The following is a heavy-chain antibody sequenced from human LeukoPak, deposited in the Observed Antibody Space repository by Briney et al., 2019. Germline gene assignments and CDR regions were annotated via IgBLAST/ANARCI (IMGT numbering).Heavy chain of an antibody. V-gene: IGHV3-23*01. CDR1: GFTFSTYV. J-gene: IGHJ4*02. D-gene: IGHD4-17*01. CDR3: ARDLHDYGDYAFDY. Sequence: TGGSLTLSCAASGFTFSTYVMSWVRQAPGKGLEWVSAISGSGGSTYYADSVKGRFTISRDNAKNSLYLQMNSLRAEDTAVYYCARDLHDYGDYAFDYWGQGTLVTVSS. CDR2: ISGSGGST.